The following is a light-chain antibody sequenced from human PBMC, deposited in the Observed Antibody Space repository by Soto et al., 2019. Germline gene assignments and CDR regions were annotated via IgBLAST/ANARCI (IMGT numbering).Light chain of an antibody. J-gene: IGLJ2*01. V-gene: IGLV2-14*02. Sequence: QSALTQPASVSGSPGQSITISCAGTSSDVGSHPLVSWYQQHPGKAPKLMISEDTKRPSGVSSRFSASKSGNTASLTISGLQAEDEADYYCCSYRSTSTLVFGGGTKLTVL. CDR3: CSYRSTSTLV. CDR1: SSDVGSHPL. CDR2: EDT.